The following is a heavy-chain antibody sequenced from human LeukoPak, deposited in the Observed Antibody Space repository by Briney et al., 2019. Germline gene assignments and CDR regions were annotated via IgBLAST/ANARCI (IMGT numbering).Heavy chain of an antibody. D-gene: IGHD4/OR15-4a*01. Sequence: SETLSLTCAVYGGSFSGYYWSWIRQPPGKGLEWIGEIHHTGSTGYNPSLKSRVTILVDKSKNQFSLKLTSVTAADTAVYYCASRKDDYADLDCWGQGTLVTVSS. V-gene: IGHV4-34*01. CDR3: ASRKDDYADLDC. CDR2: IHHTGST. CDR1: GGSFSGYY. J-gene: IGHJ4*02.